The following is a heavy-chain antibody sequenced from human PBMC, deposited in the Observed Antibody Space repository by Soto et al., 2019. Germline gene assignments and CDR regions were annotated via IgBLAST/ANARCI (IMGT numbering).Heavy chain of an antibody. V-gene: IGHV3-30*18. CDR1: GFPFSIYG. J-gene: IGHJ6*02. D-gene: IGHD3-3*01. CDR3: AKDLQYYDFWSGYYNRFNYYYDYGTDV. CDR2: ISYDGSNK. Sequence: GGSLRLSCAASGFPFSIYGMHLVRQSPGKGLEWVAFISYDGSNKYYADSVKGRFTISRDNSKNTLYLQMNSLRAEDTAVYYCAKDLQYYDFWSGYYNRFNYYYDYGTDVWGQGTTVTVSS.